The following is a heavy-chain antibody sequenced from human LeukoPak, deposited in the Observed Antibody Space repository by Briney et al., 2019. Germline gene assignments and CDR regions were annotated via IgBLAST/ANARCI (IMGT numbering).Heavy chain of an antibody. CDR3: AREQVEWLRSVFRSNWFDP. J-gene: IGHJ5*02. Sequence: PSETLSLTCAVYGGSFSGYYWSWIRQPPGKGLEWIGEINHSGSTNYNPSLKSRVTISVDTSKNQFSLKLSSVTAADTAVYYCAREQVEWLRSVFRSNWFDPWGQGTLVTVSS. V-gene: IGHV4-34*01. D-gene: IGHD5-12*01. CDR1: GGSFSGYY. CDR2: INHSGST.